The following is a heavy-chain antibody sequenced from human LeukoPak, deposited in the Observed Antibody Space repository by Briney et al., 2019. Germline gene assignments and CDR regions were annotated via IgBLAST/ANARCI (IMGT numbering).Heavy chain of an antibody. CDR2: IYYSGST. D-gene: IGHD1-7*01. CDR3: ARLPKLELRLVRYYYYYMDV. CDR1: GGSISSSSYY. V-gene: IGHV4-39*01. Sequence: PSETLSLTCTVSGGSISSSSYYWGWIRQPPGKGLEWIGSIYYSGSTYYNPSLKSRVTISVDTSKNQFSLKLSSVTAADTAVYYCARLPKLELRLVRYYYYYMDVWGKGTTVTVSS. J-gene: IGHJ6*03.